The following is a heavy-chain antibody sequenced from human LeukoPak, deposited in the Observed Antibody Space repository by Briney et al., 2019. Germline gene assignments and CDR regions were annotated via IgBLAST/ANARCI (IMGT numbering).Heavy chain of an antibody. CDR1: GYIFDIYA. V-gene: IGHV7-4-1*02. CDR2: INTNTGNP. CDR3: ARDYTLTLGTTTYFQH. J-gene: IGHJ1*01. D-gene: IGHD1-7*01. Sequence: GASVKVSCKASGYIFDIYALIWVRQPPGQGLEVMGWINTNTGNPTYAQGFTGRFVFSLDTSVSTAYLQIRSLKAEDTAVYYCARDYTLTLGTTTYFQHWGQGTLVTVSS.